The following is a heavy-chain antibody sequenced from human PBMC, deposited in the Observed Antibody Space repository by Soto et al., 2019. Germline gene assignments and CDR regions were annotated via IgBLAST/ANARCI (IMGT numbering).Heavy chain of an antibody. CDR1: GFTFRTYG. D-gene: IGHD3-16*01. CDR3: ARDGTFGAKGGSLDI. V-gene: IGHV3-33*01. J-gene: IGHJ3*02. Sequence: GGSLRLSCAASGFTFRTYGMHWVRQAPGKGLEWVAIFWYDGSNKYYAESVKGRFTISRDNSRNTLYLQMNSLRAEDTAVYYCARDGTFGAKGGSLDIWGQGTMVTVSS. CDR2: FWYDGSNK.